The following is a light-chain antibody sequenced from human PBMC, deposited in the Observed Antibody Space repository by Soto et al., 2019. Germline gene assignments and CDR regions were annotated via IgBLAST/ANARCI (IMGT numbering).Light chain of an antibody. CDR3: QQRSNWPLP. Sequence: DIVMTQSPDSLAVSLGERATINCKSSQSVLYSSNNKNYLAWYQQKPGQPPKLLIYWASTRESGVPDRFSGSASGTDFTLTLSRLQAEDVAVYYCQQRSNWPLPFGPGTKVD. J-gene: IGKJ3*01. CDR1: QSVLYSSNNKNY. CDR2: WAS. V-gene: IGKV4-1*01.